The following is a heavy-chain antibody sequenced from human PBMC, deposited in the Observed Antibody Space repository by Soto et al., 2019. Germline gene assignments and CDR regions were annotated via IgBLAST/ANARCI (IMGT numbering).Heavy chain of an antibody. V-gene: IGHV1-18*01. J-gene: IGHJ6*02. Sequence: ASVKVSCKASGYTFTSYGISWVRQAPGQGLEWMGWISAYNGNTNYAQKFQGRVTMTRDTSTSTVYMELSSLRSEDTAVYYCARDLIFRGSTANYYYYGMDVWGQGTLVTVSS. CDR1: GYTFTSYG. CDR2: ISAYNGNT. D-gene: IGHD2-21*01. CDR3: ARDLIFRGSTANYYYYGMDV.